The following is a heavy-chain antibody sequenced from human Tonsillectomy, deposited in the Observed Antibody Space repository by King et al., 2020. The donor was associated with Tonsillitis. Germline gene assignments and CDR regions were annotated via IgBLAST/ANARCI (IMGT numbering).Heavy chain of an antibody. CDR2: ISSSGSTI. CDR1: GFTFSDYY. CDR3: ARASSLLRFLVGGSDMDV. Sequence: QLVQSGGGLVKPGGSLRLSCAASGFTFSDYYMSWIRQAPGKGLEWVSYISSSGSTIYYADSVKGRFTISRHNAKNSLYLQMNSLRAEDTAVYYCARASSLLRFLVGGSDMDVWGQGTTVTVSS. V-gene: IGHV3-11*01. D-gene: IGHD3-3*01. J-gene: IGHJ6*02.